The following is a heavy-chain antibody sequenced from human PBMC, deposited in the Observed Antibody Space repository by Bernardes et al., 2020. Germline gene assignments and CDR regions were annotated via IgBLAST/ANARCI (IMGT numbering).Heavy chain of an antibody. V-gene: IGHV3-53*01. Sequence: GGALISSCAASGFTVRSNYMSWVRQAPGKGLEWVSVIYSGGSTYYADSVKGRFTISRDNSKNTLYLQMNSLRAEDTAVYYCARARSPVEIDIWGQGTMVTVSS. CDR2: IYSGGST. CDR1: GFTVRSNY. CDR3: ARARSPVEIDI. J-gene: IGHJ3*02. D-gene: IGHD2-15*01.